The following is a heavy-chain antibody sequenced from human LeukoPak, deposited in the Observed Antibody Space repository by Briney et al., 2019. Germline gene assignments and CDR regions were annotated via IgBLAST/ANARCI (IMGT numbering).Heavy chain of an antibody. D-gene: IGHD3-3*01. V-gene: IGHV3-74*01. J-gene: IGHJ6*03. CDR1: GFTFSSYW. Sequence: GRSLRLSCAASGFTFSSYWMHWVRQAPGRGLVWVSRINTEASSTSYADSVKGRFTISRDNAKNTLYLQMNSLRPEDTAVYYCARDYDRYYMDVWGKGTTVTVSS. CDR2: INTEASST. CDR3: ARDYDRYYMDV.